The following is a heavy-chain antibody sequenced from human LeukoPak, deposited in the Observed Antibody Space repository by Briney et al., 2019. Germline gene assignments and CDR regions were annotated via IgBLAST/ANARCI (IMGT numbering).Heavy chain of an antibody. J-gene: IGHJ4*02. CDR2: INSDGSTI. Sequence: PGGSLRLSCAASGFTFSDYWMHWVRQAPGKGLVWVSRINSDGSTINYADSVKGRFTISRDNAKNTLYLQLNSLRVDDSAVYYCARFPRSKASPDGGYWGQGTLVTVSS. D-gene: IGHD2-15*01. CDR1: GFTFSDYW. CDR3: ARFPRSKASPDGGY. V-gene: IGHV3-74*01.